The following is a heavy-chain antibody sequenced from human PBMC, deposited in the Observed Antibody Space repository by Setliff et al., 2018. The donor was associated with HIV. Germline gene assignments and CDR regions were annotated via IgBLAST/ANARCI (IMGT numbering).Heavy chain of an antibody. CDR2: ILPMLNIA. CDR3: AREIPDYYDILTGYNIPNAFDI. V-gene: IGHV1-69*10. D-gene: IGHD3-9*01. CDR1: GGTFSSYT. J-gene: IGHJ3*02. Sequence: SVKVSCKASGGTFSSYTINWVRQAPGQGLEWMGGILPMLNIANFTQKFQGRVTITADKSTDTACMELSSLRYEDTAVYYCAREIPDYYDILTGYNIPNAFDIWGQGTMVTVSS.